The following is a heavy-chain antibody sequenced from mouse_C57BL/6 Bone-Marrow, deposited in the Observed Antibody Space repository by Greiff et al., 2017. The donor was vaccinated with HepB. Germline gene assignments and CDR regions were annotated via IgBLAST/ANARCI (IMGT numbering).Heavy chain of an antibody. CDR1: GYTFTDYE. V-gene: IGHV1-15*01. Sequence: VKLMESGAELVRPGASVTLSCKASGYTFTDYEMHWVKQTPVHGLEWIGAIDPETGGTAYNQKFKGKAILTADKSSSTAYMELRSLTSEDSAVYYCTRHYYGSSYEGWYFDVWGTGTTVTVSS. D-gene: IGHD1-1*01. CDR3: TRHYYGSSYEGWYFDV. J-gene: IGHJ1*03. CDR2: IDPETGGT.